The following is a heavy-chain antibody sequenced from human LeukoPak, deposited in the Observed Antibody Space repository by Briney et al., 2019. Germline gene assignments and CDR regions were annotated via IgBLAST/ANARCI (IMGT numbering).Heavy chain of an antibody. CDR3: ARGYGYSYAWWFDP. Sequence: KPSETLSLTCTVSGGSISSGGYYWSWIRQHPGKGLEWIGYIYYSGSTYYNPSLKSRVTISVDTSKNQFSLKMNSMTAADAAVYYCARGYGYSYAWWFDPWGQGTLVTVSS. D-gene: IGHD5-18*01. CDR2: IYYSGST. V-gene: IGHV4-31*03. J-gene: IGHJ5*02. CDR1: GGSISSGGYY.